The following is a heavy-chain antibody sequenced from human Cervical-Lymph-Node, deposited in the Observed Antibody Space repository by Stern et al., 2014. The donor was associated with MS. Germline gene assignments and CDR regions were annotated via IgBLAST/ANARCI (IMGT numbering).Heavy chain of an antibody. J-gene: IGHJ5*02. V-gene: IGHV3-30*03. CDR2: TSYDGSNK. Sequence: VQLVESGGGVVQPGRSLRLSCAASGFIFRSYGMHWIRQAPGKGLEWVSVTSYDGSNKYYADSVKGRFTISRDNSKNTLYLQMNSLRAEDTAVYYCVRGVTAGSTGTPPDHWGQGTLVIVPS. D-gene: IGHD2-21*02. CDR3: VRGVTAGSTGTPPDH. CDR1: GFIFRSYG.